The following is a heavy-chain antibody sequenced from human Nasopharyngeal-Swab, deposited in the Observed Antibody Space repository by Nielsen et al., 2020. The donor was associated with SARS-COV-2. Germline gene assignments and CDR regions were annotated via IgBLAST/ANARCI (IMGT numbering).Heavy chain of an antibody. Sequence: SETLSFTCTVSGGSISSYYWSWIRQPPGKGLEWIGYIYYSGSTNYNPSLKSRVPISVDTSKNQFSLKLSSVTAADTAVYYCARGGGYYDSSGYSDYWGQGTLVTVSS. CDR3: ARGGGYYDSSGYSDY. J-gene: IGHJ4*02. D-gene: IGHD3-22*01. CDR1: GGSISSYY. V-gene: IGHV4-59*13. CDR2: IYYSGST.